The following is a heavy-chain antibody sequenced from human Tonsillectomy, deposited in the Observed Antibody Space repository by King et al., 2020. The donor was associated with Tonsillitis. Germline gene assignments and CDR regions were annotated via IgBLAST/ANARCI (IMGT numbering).Heavy chain of an antibody. CDR2: IYYSGST. CDR1: GGSVSSYY. CDR3: ARHSRNSSARRTPHRPFDY. V-gene: IGHV4-59*08. D-gene: IGHD2-2*01. Sequence: QLQESGPGLVKPSETLSLTCTVSGGSVSSYYWSWLREPPGKGLEWIGYIYYSGSTNYNPSLKSRVTISVDTSKNQFSLKLSSVTAADTAVYYCARHSRNSSARRTPHRPFDYWGQGTLVTVSS. J-gene: IGHJ4*02.